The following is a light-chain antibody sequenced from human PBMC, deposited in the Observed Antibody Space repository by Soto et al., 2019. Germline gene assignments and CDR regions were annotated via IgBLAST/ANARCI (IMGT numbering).Light chain of an antibody. J-gene: IGLJ1*01. CDR2: EVT. Sequence: QSVLTQPASVSGSPGQSITISCTGTSGDIGSYNRVSCYQQHPGKAPKLIIYEVTDRPSGVSNRFSGSKAGNTASLTISGLLDDDEADYFCASFSSGTILVFGSGTKVTVL. V-gene: IGLV2-14*01. CDR3: ASFSSGTILV. CDR1: SGDIGSYNR.